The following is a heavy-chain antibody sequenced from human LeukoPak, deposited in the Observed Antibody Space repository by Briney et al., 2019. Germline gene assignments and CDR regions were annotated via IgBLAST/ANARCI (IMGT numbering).Heavy chain of an antibody. CDR1: GYTFTGYY. V-gene: IGHV1-18*04. J-gene: IGHJ1*01. D-gene: IGHD3-22*01. Sequence: GASVKVSCKAAGYTFTGYYMHWVRQAPGQGLEWMGWISAYNGNTNYAQKLQGRVTMTTDTSTSTAYMELSSLRSEDTDVYYCARDGEYYYDSSGYRAEHFQHWGQGTLVTVSS. CDR3: ARDGEYYYDSSGYRAEHFQH. CDR2: ISAYNGNT.